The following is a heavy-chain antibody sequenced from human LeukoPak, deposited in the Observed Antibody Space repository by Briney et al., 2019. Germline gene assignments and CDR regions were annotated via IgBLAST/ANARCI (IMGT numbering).Heavy chain of an antibody. CDR3: ARPAVVVPAAIQRGYYYGMDV. Sequence: SVKVSCKASGGTFSSYTISWVRQTPGQGLEWMGRIIPILGIANYAQKFQGRVTITADKSTSTAYMELSSLRSEDTAVYYCARPAVVVPAAIQRGYYYGMDVWGQGTTVTVSS. CDR1: GGTFSSYT. D-gene: IGHD2-2*02. CDR2: IIPILGIA. V-gene: IGHV1-69*02. J-gene: IGHJ6*02.